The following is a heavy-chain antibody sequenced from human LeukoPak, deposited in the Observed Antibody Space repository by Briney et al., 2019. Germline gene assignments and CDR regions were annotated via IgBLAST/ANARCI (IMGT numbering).Heavy chain of an antibody. D-gene: IGHD3-3*01. CDR3: ARTLYYDFWSGYYLYY. J-gene: IGHJ4*02. CDR2: ISSSGSTI. Sequence: GGSLRLSCAASGFTFSDYYMSWIRQAPGKGLEWVSYISSSGSTIYYADSVKGRFTISRDNAKNSLCLQMNSLRAEDTAVYYCARTLYYDFWSGYYLYYWGQGTLVTVSS. V-gene: IGHV3-11*04. CDR1: GFTFSDYY.